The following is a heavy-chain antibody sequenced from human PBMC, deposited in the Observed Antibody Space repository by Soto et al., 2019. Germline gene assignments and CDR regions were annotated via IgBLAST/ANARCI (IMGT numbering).Heavy chain of an antibody. CDR2: IYYSGST. V-gene: IGHV4-59*01. Sequence: SSETLSLTCTAFGGSISRYYWSWIRQPPGKGLEWIGYIYYSGSTNYNPSLKSRVTISVDTSKNQFSLKLSSVTAADTAVYYCARVGTYYDILTGYSNYFDYWGQGTLVTVS. D-gene: IGHD3-9*01. J-gene: IGHJ4*02. CDR1: GGSISRYY. CDR3: ARVGTYYDILTGYSNYFDY.